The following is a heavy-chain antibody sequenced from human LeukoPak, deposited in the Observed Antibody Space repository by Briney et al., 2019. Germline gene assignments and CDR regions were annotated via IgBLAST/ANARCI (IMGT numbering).Heavy chain of an antibody. V-gene: IGHV4-34*01. CDR2: INHSGST. CDR3: ARGRYYDFWSGYYTD. D-gene: IGHD3-3*01. CDR1: GGSFSGYY. J-gene: IGHJ4*02. Sequence: PSETLSLTCAVYGGSFSGYYWSWIRQPPGKGLEWIGEINHSGSTNYNPSLKSRVTISVDTSKNQFSLKLSSVTAADTAVYYCARGRYYDFWSGYYTDWGQGTLVTVSS.